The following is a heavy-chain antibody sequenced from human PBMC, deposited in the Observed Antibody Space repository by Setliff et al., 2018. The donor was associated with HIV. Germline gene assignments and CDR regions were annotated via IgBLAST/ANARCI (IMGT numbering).Heavy chain of an antibody. CDR3: ARVGDGYNSFDY. D-gene: IGHD5-12*01. CDR1: GYSFTFYS. CDR2: INPSGGST. V-gene: IGHV1-46*01. J-gene: IGHJ4*02. Sequence: ASVKVSCKASGYSFTFYSMHWVRQAPGHGLEWMGIINPSGGSTTYSQKFQGRVIMTRDTSTSTVYTELNSLRSEDTAVYYCARVGDGYNSFDYWGQGTLVTVSS.